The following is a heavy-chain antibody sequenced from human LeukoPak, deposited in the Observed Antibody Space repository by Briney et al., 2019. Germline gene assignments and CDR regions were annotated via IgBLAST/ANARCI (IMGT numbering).Heavy chain of an antibody. CDR3: AKEPRGYSGYDSTY. Sequence: SLRLSCAASGFIFNHYAMHWVRQTPGKGLEWVAGIAWDSENIGYADSVKGRFTISRDDAYNSVYLHMNSLRAEDTAVYYCAKEPRGYSGYDSTYWGQGTLVTVSS. J-gene: IGHJ4*02. D-gene: IGHD5-12*01. CDR2: IAWDSENI. V-gene: IGHV3-9*01. CDR1: GFIFNHYA.